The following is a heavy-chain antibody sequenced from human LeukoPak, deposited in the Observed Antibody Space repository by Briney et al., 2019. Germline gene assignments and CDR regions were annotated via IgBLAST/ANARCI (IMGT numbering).Heavy chain of an antibody. V-gene: IGHV3-21*01. CDR3: ARALIAAAGSPRAFDI. J-gene: IGHJ3*02. D-gene: IGHD6-13*01. Sequence: GGSLRLSCAASGFTFSSYSMNWVRQAPGKGLEWVSSISSSSSYIYYADSVKGRFTISRDNAKNSLYLQMNSLRAEDTAVYYCARALIAAAGSPRAFDIWGQGTMVTVSS. CDR2: ISSSSSYI. CDR1: GFTFSSYS.